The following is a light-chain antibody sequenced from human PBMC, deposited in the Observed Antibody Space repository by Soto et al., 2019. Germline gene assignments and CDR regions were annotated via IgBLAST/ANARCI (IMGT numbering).Light chain of an antibody. CDR1: QDIGIY. V-gene: IGKV1-27*01. CDR2: TAS. CDR3: QINVGAPRT. Sequence: DIQMTQSPSSLSASVGDRVTITCRASQDIGIYLAGYQQKSGRVPKLLIYTASTLQSGVPSRFSGSGSGTDFTLTISSLQPEDVATYFCQINVGAPRTFGQGTKVDIK. J-gene: IGKJ1*01.